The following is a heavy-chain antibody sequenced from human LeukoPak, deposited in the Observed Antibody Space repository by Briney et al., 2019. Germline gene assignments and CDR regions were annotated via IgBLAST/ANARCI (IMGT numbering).Heavy chain of an antibody. D-gene: IGHD4-17*01. J-gene: IGHJ3*02. Sequence: PSETLSLTCTVSGGSISSYYWSWIRQPAGKGLEWIGRIYTSGSTNYNPSLKSRVTMSVDTSKNQFSLKLSSVTAADTAVYYCASRTTVTTSGAFDIWAKGQWSPSLQ. CDR3: ASRTTVTTSGAFDI. CDR2: IYTSGST. CDR1: GGSISSYY. V-gene: IGHV4-4*07.